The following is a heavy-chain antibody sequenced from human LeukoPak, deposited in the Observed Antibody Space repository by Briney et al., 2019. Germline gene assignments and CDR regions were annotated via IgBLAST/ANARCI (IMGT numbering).Heavy chain of an antibody. V-gene: IGHV3-73*01. Sequence: PGGSLRLTCAASGFTFSGSAIHWVRQASGRGLEWVGRIRSKANNYATAYAASVKGRFTISRDDSKNTAYLQMNTLKTEDTAVYYCTRLRDTALDFWGQGTLVTVSS. D-gene: IGHD5-18*01. J-gene: IGHJ4*02. CDR1: GFTFSGSA. CDR3: TRLRDTALDF. CDR2: IRSKANNYAT.